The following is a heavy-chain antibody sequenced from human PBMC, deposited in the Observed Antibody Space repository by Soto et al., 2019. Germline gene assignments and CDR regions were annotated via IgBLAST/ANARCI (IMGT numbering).Heavy chain of an antibody. V-gene: IGHV3-48*02. CDR1: GFTFSSYS. Sequence: LRLSCAASGFTFSSYSMNWVRQAPGKGLEWVSYISSSSSTIYYADSVKGRFTISRDNAKNSLYLQMNSLRDEDTAVYYCARGIERYCSGGSCYSGGYWGQGTLVTVSS. J-gene: IGHJ4*02. D-gene: IGHD2-15*01. CDR3: ARGIERYCSGGSCYSGGY. CDR2: ISSSSSTI.